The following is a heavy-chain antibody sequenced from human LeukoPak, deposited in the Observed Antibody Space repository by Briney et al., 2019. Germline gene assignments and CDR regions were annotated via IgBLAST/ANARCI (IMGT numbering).Heavy chain of an antibody. CDR1: GGSISSYY. V-gene: IGHV4-59*01. J-gene: IGHJ4*02. CDR3: ARLQLRHCSRTSCANEFDY. Sequence: SETLSLTCTVSGGSISSYYWSWIPQPPGKGLEWIGYIYYSGSINYNPSLKSRVIISVDKSKNQFSLKLTSVTAAHTAVYYCARLQLRHCSRTSCANEFDYWGQGTLVTVSS. CDR2: IYYSGSI. D-gene: IGHD2-2*01.